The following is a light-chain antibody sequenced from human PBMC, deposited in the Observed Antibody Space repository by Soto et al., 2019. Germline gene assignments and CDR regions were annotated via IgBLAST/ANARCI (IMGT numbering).Light chain of an antibody. CDR2: SAS. V-gene: IGKV3-20*01. CDR1: QSVTSNY. J-gene: IGKJ1*01. Sequence: ESVLTQSPGTLSLSPGERATLSCRASQSVTSNYLAWYQQKPGQAPRLVICSASGRATGIPDRFSGSGAGTNFTLNIRRLEPEDFAKYSCQKYGSSVWTFGQGTKVEIK. CDR3: QKYGSSVWT.